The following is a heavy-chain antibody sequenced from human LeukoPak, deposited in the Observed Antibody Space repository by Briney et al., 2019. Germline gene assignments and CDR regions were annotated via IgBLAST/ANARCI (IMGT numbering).Heavy chain of an antibody. D-gene: IGHD6-6*01. CDR1: GFTFSSYA. J-gene: IGHJ4*02. V-gene: IGHV3-23*01. CDR2: ISGSGGST. CDR3: AKCGQLAPDFDY. Sequence: GGSLRLSCAASGFTFSSYAMSWVRQAPGKGLEWVSAISGSGGSTYYAGSVKGRFTISRDNSKNTLYLQMNSLRAEDTAVYYCAKCGQLAPDFDYWGQGTLVTVSS.